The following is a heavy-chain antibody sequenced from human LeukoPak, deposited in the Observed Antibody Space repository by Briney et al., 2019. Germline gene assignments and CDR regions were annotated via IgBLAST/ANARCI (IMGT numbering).Heavy chain of an antibody. CDR2: IHPSGST. D-gene: IGHD3-22*01. CDR3: ARGTDRSKIGY. CDR1: GGSLSGYY. V-gene: IGHV4-34*01. Sequence: PSETLSLTCGVLGGSLSGYYWSWIRQHPGKGLEWLGEIHPSGSTNYSPSLKSRVTMSVDTSEDHFSLKLTSVTAADTAVYYCARGTDRSKIGYWGQGTLVTVSS. J-gene: IGHJ4*02.